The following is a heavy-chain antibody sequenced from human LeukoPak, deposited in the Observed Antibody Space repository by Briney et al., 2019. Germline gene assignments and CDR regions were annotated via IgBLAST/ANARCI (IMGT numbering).Heavy chain of an antibody. CDR2: IWYDGSNV. D-gene: IGHD1-26*01. Sequence: PGGSLRLSCAASGFTFSRYGMHWVRQAPGKGLEWVAVIWYDGSNVYYADSVKGRFTIFRDNSKNTLHLQMNSLRAEDTAVYYCARPLVGDTLDYWGQGTLVTVSS. V-gene: IGHV3-33*01. CDR1: GFTFSRYG. CDR3: ARPLVGDTLDY. J-gene: IGHJ4*02.